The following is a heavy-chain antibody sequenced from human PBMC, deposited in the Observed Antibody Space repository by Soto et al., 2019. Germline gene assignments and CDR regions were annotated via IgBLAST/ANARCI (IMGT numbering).Heavy chain of an antibody. V-gene: IGHV1-69*13. CDR2: IIPIFGTA. J-gene: IGHJ5*02. CDR3: ARVKGAYLGYCSSTSCYTRFDP. D-gene: IGHD2-2*02. Sequence: SVKVSCKASGGTFSSYAISWVRQAPGQGLEWMGGIIPIFGTANYAQKFQGRVTITADESTSTAYMELSSLRSEETAVYYCARVKGAYLGYCSSTSCYTRFDPWGQGTLVTVSS. CDR1: GGTFSSYA.